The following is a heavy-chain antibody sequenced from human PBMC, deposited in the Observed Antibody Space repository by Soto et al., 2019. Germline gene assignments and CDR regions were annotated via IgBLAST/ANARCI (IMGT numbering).Heavy chain of an antibody. Sequence: ASVKVSCKASGYTFTGYHMHWVRQAPGQRFEWMGWINPNSGGTNYAQKFQGWVTMTRDTSISTAYMELSRLRSDDTAVYYCARAEGYYYSAAPFSFDIWGQGTMVTVSS. V-gene: IGHV1-2*04. CDR3: ARAEGYYYSAAPFSFDI. D-gene: IGHD3-22*01. CDR2: INPNSGGT. CDR1: GYTFTGYH. J-gene: IGHJ3*02.